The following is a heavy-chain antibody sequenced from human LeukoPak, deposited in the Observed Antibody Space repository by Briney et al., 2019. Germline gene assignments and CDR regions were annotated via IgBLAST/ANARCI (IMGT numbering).Heavy chain of an antibody. CDR1: GFTFGDYA. Sequence: GGSLRLSCTASGFTFGDYAMSWVRQAPGKGLEWVGFIRSKAYGGTTEYAASVKGRFTISRDDSKSIAYLQMNSLKTEDTAVYYCTSGEYSSSSLDYWGQGTLVTVSS. J-gene: IGHJ4*02. CDR3: TSGEYSSSSLDY. D-gene: IGHD6-6*01. V-gene: IGHV3-49*04. CDR2: IRSKAYGGTT.